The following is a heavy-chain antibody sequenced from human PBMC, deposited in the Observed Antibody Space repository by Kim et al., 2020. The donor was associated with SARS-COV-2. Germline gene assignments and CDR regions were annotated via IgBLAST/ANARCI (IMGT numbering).Heavy chain of an antibody. CDR2: IYYSGST. J-gene: IGHJ4*01. CDR3: ARLDSSGWTIRGFDY. Sequence: SETLSLTCTVSGGSISSSSYYWGWIRQPPGKGLEWIGSIYYSGSTYYNPSLKSRVTISVDTSKNQFSLKLSSVTAADTAVYYCARLDSSGWTIRGFDYWG. D-gene: IGHD6-19*01. CDR1: GGSISSSSYY. V-gene: IGHV4-39*01.